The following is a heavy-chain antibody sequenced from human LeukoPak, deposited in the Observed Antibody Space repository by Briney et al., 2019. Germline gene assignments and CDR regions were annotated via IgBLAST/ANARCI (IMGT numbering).Heavy chain of an antibody. CDR3: ANIALGYCSGGSCYSVY. CDR1: GFTFSSYG. Sequence: GGSLRLSCAASGFTFSSYGMSWVRQAPGKGLEWGLAISGSGGSTYYADSVKGRFAISRDNSKNTLYLQMNSLRAEDTAVYYCANIALGYCSGGSCYSVYWGQGTLVTVSS. CDR2: ISGSGGST. D-gene: IGHD2-15*01. V-gene: IGHV3-23*01. J-gene: IGHJ4*02.